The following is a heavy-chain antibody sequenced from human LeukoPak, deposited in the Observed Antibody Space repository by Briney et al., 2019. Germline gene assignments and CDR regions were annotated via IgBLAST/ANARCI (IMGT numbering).Heavy chain of an antibody. CDR3: ARGVYDSSGYYGFDP. CDR2: IYYSGST. Sequence: SETLSLTCAVYGGSFSGYYWSWIRQHPGKGLEWIGYIYYSGSTYYNPSLKSRVTISVDTSKNQFSLKLSSVTAADTAVYYCARGVYDSSGYYGFDPWGQGTLVTVSS. V-gene: IGHV4-31*11. J-gene: IGHJ5*02. CDR1: GGSFSGYY. D-gene: IGHD3-22*01.